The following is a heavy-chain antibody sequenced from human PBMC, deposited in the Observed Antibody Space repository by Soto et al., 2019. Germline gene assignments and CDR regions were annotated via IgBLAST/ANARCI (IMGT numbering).Heavy chain of an antibody. Sequence: QVQLVQSGAEEKKPGASVKVSCKDSGYTFTSYGISWVRQAPGQGLEWMGWISPYNGNTKYAQKIQGRVTMTTDTSTSTAYMDLTSLRSDDTAGYYCARGRAATLAAAGHDYWGQGTLVTVSS. J-gene: IGHJ4*02. V-gene: IGHV1-18*01. CDR2: ISPYNGNT. CDR1: GYTFTSYG. CDR3: ARGRAATLAAAGHDY. D-gene: IGHD6-13*01.